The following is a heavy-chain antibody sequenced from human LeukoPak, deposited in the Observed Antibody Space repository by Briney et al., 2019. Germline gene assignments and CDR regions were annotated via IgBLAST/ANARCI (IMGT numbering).Heavy chain of an antibody. V-gene: IGHV3-30*02. CDR3: ATGRGYAFTY. D-gene: IGHD3-22*01. Sequence: GGSLRLSCAASGFSFTSYAMHWVRQAPGKGLEWVAFIRDDGNNIHYADSVKGRFTISRDNSQNTLYLQMSSLRAEDTAVYYCATGRGYAFTYWGQGTMVTVSS. CDR1: GFSFTSYA. CDR2: IRDDGNNI. J-gene: IGHJ3*01.